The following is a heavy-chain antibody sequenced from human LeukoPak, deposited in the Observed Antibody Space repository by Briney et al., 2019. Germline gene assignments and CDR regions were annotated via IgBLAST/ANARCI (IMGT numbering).Heavy chain of an antibody. D-gene: IGHD2/OR15-2a*01. V-gene: IGHV3-30*02. CDR2: IRYDGSNT. CDR1: GFTFSSYG. Sequence: GGSLRLSCAASGFTFSSYGMHWVRQAPGKGLEWLAFIRYDGSNTYYADSVKGRFTVSRDDSKNTLYLQMNSLRGDDTAVHYCAKDGTSYYYIYYWGQGTLVTVSS. CDR3: AKDGTSYYYIYY. J-gene: IGHJ4*02.